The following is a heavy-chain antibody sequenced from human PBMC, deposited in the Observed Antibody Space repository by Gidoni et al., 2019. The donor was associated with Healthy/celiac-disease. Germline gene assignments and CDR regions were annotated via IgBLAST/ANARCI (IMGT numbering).Heavy chain of an antibody. CDR1: GFTFSSYS. CDR3: ARDLDDYTSGWFDP. V-gene: IGHV3-21*01. CDR2: ISSSSSYI. Sequence: EVQLVESGGGLVKPGGSLRLSCAASGFTFSSYSMNWVRQAPGKGLEWVSSISSSSSYIYYADSVKGRFTISRDNAKNSLYLQMNSLRAEDTAVYYCARDLDDYTSGWFDPWGQGTLVTVSS. J-gene: IGHJ5*02. D-gene: IGHD4-4*01.